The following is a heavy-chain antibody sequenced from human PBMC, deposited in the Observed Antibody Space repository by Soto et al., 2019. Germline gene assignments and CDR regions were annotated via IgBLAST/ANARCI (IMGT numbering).Heavy chain of an antibody. J-gene: IGHJ4*02. CDR3: GKGSSIWYRKIDY. Sequence: GGSLRLSCTASGFTFKSYDMNWVRQAPGKGLEWVSATSGSGSKTFYTDSVRGRFTISRDNSQNTLYLQMNSLRVEDTATYYCGKGSSIWYRKIDYWGQGTLVTVSS. D-gene: IGHD6-13*01. CDR1: GFTFKSYD. V-gene: IGHV3-23*01. CDR2: TSGSGSKT.